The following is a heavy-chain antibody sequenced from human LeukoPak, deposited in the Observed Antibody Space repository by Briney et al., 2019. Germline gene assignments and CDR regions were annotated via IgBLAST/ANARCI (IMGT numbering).Heavy chain of an antibody. D-gene: IGHD4-17*01. CDR2: ISSSGSTI. Sequence: GGSLRLSCIVSGFTFSDYYMSWIRQAPGKGLEWVSYISSSGSTIYYADSVKGRFTISRDNAKDSLFLQMNSLRAEDTAVYYCAKDPNGDFIGAFDFWGQGTMVTVSS. V-gene: IGHV3-11*01. CDR1: GFTFSDYY. J-gene: IGHJ3*01. CDR3: AKDPNGDFIGAFDF.